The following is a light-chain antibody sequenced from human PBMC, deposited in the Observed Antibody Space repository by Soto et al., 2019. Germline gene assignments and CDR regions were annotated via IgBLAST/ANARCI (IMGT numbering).Light chain of an antibody. CDR1: SSNIGSNT. CDR2: SNN. J-gene: IGLJ2*01. CDR3: VAWDDSLNGYVV. V-gene: IGLV1-44*01. Sequence: QSVRTEPPSASGTPGQRVTISCSGSSSNIGSNTVNWYQQLPGTAPKLVIYSNNQRPSGVPDRFSGSKSGTSASLAISGLQSEDEADYYCVAWDDSLNGYVVFGGGTKATVL.